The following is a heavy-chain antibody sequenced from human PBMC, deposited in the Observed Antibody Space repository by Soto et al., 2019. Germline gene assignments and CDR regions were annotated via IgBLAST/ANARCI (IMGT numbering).Heavy chain of an antibody. Sequence: GGSLRLSCAASGFTFSSFTMHWVRQAPGKGLEWVALMSHMGSNKNYTNSLKGRFTMSRDNSKNTLYLQMNSLRPEDTAVYYCARGYYHDTSTYSQFYFDYWGQGTLVTVSS. J-gene: IGHJ4*02. CDR3: ARGYYHDTSTYSQFYFDY. CDR1: GFTFSSFT. V-gene: IGHV3-30-3*01. CDR2: MSHMGSNK. D-gene: IGHD3-22*01.